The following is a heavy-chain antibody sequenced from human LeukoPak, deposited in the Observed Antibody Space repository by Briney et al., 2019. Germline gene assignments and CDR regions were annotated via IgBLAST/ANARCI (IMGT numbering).Heavy chain of an antibody. CDR1: GGSINGYY. D-gene: IGHD2-2*01. J-gene: IGHJ6*03. Sequence: PSETLSLTCSVSGGSINGYYWSWVRQPPGKGLEWIGYISYDGSINYNPSLKSRLTLSVDTSRNQLSLQLVSVTAADTAVFYCARVGSVPAAPNYSHYYYMDVGGKGTTVTVSS. CDR2: ISYDGSI. CDR3: ARVGSVPAAPNYSHYYYMDV. V-gene: IGHV4-59*01.